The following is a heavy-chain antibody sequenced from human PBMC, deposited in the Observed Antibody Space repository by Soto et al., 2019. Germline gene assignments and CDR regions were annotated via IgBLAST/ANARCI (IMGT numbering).Heavy chain of an antibody. V-gene: IGHV1-18*01. CDR3: ARRYGDPSAAAGFDY. J-gene: IGHJ4*02. Sequence: QVQLVQSGAEVKKPGASVKVSCKASGYTFTSYGISWVRQAPGRGLEWGGWVSPYNGNSNYAQKVQGRVTMTTDTSTSTAYMELWSLKSDATAVYYCARRYGDPSAAAGFDYWGQVTQFTVSS. D-gene: IGHD4-17*01. CDR2: VSPYNGNS. CDR1: GYTFTSYG.